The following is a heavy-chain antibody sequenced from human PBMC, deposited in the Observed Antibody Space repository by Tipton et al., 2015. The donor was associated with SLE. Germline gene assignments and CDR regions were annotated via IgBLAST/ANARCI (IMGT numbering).Heavy chain of an antibody. CDR2: IYHSGST. D-gene: IGHD3-22*01. Sequence: TLSLTCAVSGYSISSGYYWGWIRQPPGKGLEWIGSIYHSGSTYYNPSLKSRVTISVDTSKNQFSLKLSSVTAADTAVYYCARHGPHYYYDSSGYVFFEYWGQGTLVTVSS. CDR1: GYSISSGYY. CDR3: ARHGPHYYYDSSGYVFFEY. V-gene: IGHV4-38-2*01. J-gene: IGHJ4*02.